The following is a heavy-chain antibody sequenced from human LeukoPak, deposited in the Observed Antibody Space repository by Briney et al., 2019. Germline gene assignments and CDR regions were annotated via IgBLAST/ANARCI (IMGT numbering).Heavy chain of an antibody. CDR3: ARDREAYSNPMKDGAFDL. CDR2: ISYDGSSQ. CDR1: GFTFSSYA. J-gene: IGHJ3*01. Sequence: GGSLRLSCAASGFTFSSYAMYWVRQAPGRGLVWVAVISYDGSSQYSADSVKGRFTISRDNSKNTLYLQMNSLRDDDRAVYYCARDREAYSNPMKDGAFDLWGQGTMVTVSS. V-gene: IGHV3-30*04. D-gene: IGHD4-11*01.